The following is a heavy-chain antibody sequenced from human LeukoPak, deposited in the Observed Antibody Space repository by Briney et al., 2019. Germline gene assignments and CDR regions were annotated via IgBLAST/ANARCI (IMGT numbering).Heavy chain of an antibody. J-gene: IGHJ6*02. D-gene: IGHD4-4*01. CDR2: INHSGST. CDR3: ASTRGFGTVTRYYYYGMDV. CDR1: GGSFSGYY. Sequence: PSETLSLTCAVYGGSFSGYYWSWIRQPPGKGLEWIGEINHSGSTNYNPSLKSRVTISVDTSKNQFSLKLSSVTAADTAVYYCASTRGFGTVTRYYYYGMDVWGQGTTVTVSS. V-gene: IGHV4-34*01.